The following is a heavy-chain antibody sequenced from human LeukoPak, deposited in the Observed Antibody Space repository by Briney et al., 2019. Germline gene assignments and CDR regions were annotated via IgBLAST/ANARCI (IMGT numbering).Heavy chain of an antibody. J-gene: IGHJ4*02. CDR3: AKANDYDSSGYY. CDR2: ISGSGGST. CDR1: GFTFSSYA. Sequence: GGSLRLSCAASGFTFSSYAMSWVRQAPGKGLEWVSSISGSGGSTYYADSVKGRFTVSRDNSKNTLYLQMNSLRAEDTAVYYCAKANDYDSSGYYWGQGTLVTVSS. D-gene: IGHD3-22*01. V-gene: IGHV3-23*01.